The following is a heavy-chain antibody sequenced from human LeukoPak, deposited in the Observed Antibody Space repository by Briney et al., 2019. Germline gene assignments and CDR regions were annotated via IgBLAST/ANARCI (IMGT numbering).Heavy chain of an antibody. CDR1: GFTVSSNY. V-gene: IGHV3-53*01. CDR3: AVGKYYYGSGSYWLGAFDI. CDR2: IYSGGST. J-gene: IGHJ3*02. Sequence: GGSLRLSCAASGFTVSSNYMSWVRQAPGQGLEWVSVIYSGGSTYYADSVKGRFTISRDNSKNTLYLQMNSLRAEDTAVYYCAVGKYYYGSGSYWLGAFDIWGQGTMVTVSS. D-gene: IGHD3-10*01.